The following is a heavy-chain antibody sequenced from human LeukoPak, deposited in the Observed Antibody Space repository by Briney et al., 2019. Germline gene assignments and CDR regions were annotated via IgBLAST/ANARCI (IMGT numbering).Heavy chain of an antibody. CDR1: GFTFSSYA. CDR3: ARDIGYSSSWYLYYYYGMDV. D-gene: IGHD6-13*01. Sequence: GGSLRLSCAASGFTFSSYAMHWVRQAPGKGLEWVAVISYDGSNKYYADSVKGRFTISRDNSKNTLYLQMNSLRAEDTAVYYCARDIGYSSSWYLYYYYGMDVWGQGTTVTVSS. CDR2: ISYDGSNK. V-gene: IGHV3-30-3*01. J-gene: IGHJ6*02.